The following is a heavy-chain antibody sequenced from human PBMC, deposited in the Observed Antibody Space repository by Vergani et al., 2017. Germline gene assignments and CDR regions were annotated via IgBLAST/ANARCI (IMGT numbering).Heavy chain of an antibody. Sequence: VQLLESGGGLVQPGGSLRLSCTPSSFKLGDYGKHWVRQAPGRGLEWVSMTWYEGNNNYYADSVKGRFTISKDISKNTLYLQMNSLRGDDTAVYYCARETRDTPSSLDYWGQGTLVTVSS. CDR2: TWYEGNNN. D-gene: IGHD5-24*01. CDR3: ARETRDTPSSLDY. V-gene: IGHV3-33*01. J-gene: IGHJ4*02. CDR1: SFKLGDYG.